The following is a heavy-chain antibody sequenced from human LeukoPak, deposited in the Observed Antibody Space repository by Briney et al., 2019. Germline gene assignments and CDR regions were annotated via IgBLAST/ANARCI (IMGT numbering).Heavy chain of an antibody. CDR2: IYYSGST. CDR3: ARGVVVVAATPNWFDP. Sequence: PSETLSLTCTVSGGSISSYYWSWIRQPPGKGLEWIGYIYYSGSTNYNPSLKSRVTISVDTSKNQFSLKLSSVTAADTAVYYCARGVVVVAATPNWFDPWGQGTLVTVSS. CDR1: GGSISSYY. J-gene: IGHJ5*02. D-gene: IGHD2-15*01. V-gene: IGHV4-59*01.